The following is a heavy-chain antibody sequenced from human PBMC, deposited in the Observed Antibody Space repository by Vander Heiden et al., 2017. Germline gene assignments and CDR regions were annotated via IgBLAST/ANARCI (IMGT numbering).Heavy chain of an antibody. CDR3: TTHYDFWSGYSFDY. J-gene: IGHJ4*02. V-gene: IGHV3-73*02. Sequence: EVQLVEAGGGLVQPGGSLKLTCAASGFTFSGSAMHWVRQASGKGLEWVGRIRSKANSYATAYAASVKGRFTISRDDSKNTAYLQMNSLKTEDTAVYYCTTHYDFWSGYSFDYWGQGTLVTVSS. D-gene: IGHD3-3*01. CDR2: IRSKANSYAT. CDR1: GFTFSGSA.